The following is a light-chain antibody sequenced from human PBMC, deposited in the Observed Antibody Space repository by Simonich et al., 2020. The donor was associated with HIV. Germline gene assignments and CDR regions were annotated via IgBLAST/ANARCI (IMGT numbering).Light chain of an antibody. CDR3: QQYYSTLYT. CDR1: QSVLYSSNNKNY. Sequence: DIVMTQSPDSLAVSLGERATINCKSSQSVLYSSNNKNYLTWYQEKPGQTPKLLIYWASTQAAGVPDRFSGSGSGTDFTLTISSLQAEDVAVYYCQQYYSTLYTFGQGTKLEIK. V-gene: IGKV4-1*01. CDR2: WAS. J-gene: IGKJ2*01.